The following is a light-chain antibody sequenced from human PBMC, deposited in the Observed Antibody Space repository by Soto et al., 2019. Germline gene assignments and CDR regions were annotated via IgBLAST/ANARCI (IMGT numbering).Light chain of an antibody. J-gene: IGKJ4*01. V-gene: IGKV1-6*01. CDR3: LHDYKVPLT. Sequence: AIQMTQSPSSLSASVGDRVTITCRASQGIRNDLGWHQQKPGEAPKLLIYAASYLQSGVPSRFSGSGSGTDFTLTISSLHSYVFATYYCLHDYKVPLTFGAGTKV. CDR1: QGIRND. CDR2: AAS.